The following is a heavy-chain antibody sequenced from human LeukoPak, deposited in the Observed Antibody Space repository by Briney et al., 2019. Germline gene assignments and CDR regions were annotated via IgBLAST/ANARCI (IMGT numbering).Heavy chain of an antibody. V-gene: IGHV4-39*07. CDR2: VSYSGNT. CDR3: ARDSSGSYFLRVDAFDI. J-gene: IGHJ3*02. D-gene: IGHD1-26*01. CDR1: GGSISSGTYY. Sequence: PSETLSLTCTVSGGSISSGTYYWGWIRQPPGKGLEWIASVSYSGNTYYNPSLKSRVTISVDTSKNQFSLKLSSVTAADTAVCYCARDSSGSYFLRVDAFDIWGQGTMVTVSS.